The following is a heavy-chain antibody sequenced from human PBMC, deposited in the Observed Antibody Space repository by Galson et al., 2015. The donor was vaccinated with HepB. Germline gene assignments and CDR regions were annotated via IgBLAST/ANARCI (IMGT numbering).Heavy chain of an antibody. Sequence: SVKVSCKASGYTFTGYYMHWVRQAPGQGLEWMGWINPNSGGTNYAQKFQGWVTMTRDTSISTAYMELSRLRSDDTAVYYCARVKAPTELGYCSGGSCYPDHDAFDIWGQGTMVTVSS. CDR3: ARVKAPTELGYCSGGSCYPDHDAFDI. CDR1: GYTFTGYY. CDR2: INPNSGGT. J-gene: IGHJ3*02. D-gene: IGHD2-15*01. V-gene: IGHV1-2*04.